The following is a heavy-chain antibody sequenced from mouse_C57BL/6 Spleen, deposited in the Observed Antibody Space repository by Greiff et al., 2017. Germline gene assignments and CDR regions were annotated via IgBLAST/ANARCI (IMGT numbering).Heavy chain of an antibody. CDR3: ARNQIYYDYEGYYAMDY. Sequence: QVQLQQSGPELVKPGASVKISCKASGYAFSSSWMNWVKQRPGKGLEWIGRIYPGDGDTNYNGKFKGKATLTADKSSSTAYMQLSSLTSEDSAVYFCARNQIYYDYEGYYAMDYWGQGTSVTVSS. CDR2: IYPGDGDT. D-gene: IGHD2-4*01. CDR1: GYAFSSSW. V-gene: IGHV1-82*01. J-gene: IGHJ4*01.